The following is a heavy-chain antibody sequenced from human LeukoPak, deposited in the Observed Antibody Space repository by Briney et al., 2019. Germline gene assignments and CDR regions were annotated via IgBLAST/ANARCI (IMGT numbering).Heavy chain of an antibody. V-gene: IGHV3-48*04. J-gene: IGHJ4*02. CDR1: GFTFSNYN. Sequence: GGSLRLSCAASGFTFSNYNMNWVRQAPGKGLEWVSYISSSSSTIYYADSVKGRFTISRDNAKNSLYLQMNSLRAEDTAVYYCAKDPIPFTMIVVGIYDYWGQGTLVTVSS. CDR3: AKDPIPFTMIVVGIYDY. D-gene: IGHD3-22*01. CDR2: ISSSSSTI.